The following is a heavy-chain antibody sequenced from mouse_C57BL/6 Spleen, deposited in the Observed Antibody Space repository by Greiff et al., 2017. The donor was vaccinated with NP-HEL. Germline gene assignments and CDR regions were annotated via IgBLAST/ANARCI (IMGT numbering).Heavy chain of an antibody. CDR1: GFTFSDYG. D-gene: IGHD1-1*01. CDR3: ARGYYGSSLAY. CDR2: IRSGSSTI. J-gene: IGHJ3*01. Sequence: VQLKESGGGLVKPGGSLKLSCAASGFTFSDYGMHWVRQAPEKGLEWGGEIRSGSSTIYYADTVKGRFTISRDNAKNTLFLQMTSLRSEDTAMYYCARGYYGSSLAYWGQGTLVTVSA. V-gene: IGHV5-17*01.